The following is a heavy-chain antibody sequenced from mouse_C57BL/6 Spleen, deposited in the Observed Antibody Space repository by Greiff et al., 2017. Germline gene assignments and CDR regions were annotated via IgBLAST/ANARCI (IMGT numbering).Heavy chain of an antibody. CDR1: GFNIKDYY. CDR2: IDPEDGDT. Sequence: EVQLQQSGAELVRPGASVKLSCTASGFNIKDYYLHWVKQRPEQGLEWIGKIDPEDGDTEYAPKFPGKATLTADTSSTTASLQLSSLTSNNTAIYYCTTPCGSSDWYFDVWGTGTTVTVSS. V-gene: IGHV14-1*01. CDR3: TTPCGSSDWYFDV. J-gene: IGHJ1*03. D-gene: IGHD1-1*01.